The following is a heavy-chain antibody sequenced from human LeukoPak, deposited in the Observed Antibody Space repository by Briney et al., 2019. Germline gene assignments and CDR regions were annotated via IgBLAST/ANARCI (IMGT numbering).Heavy chain of an antibody. CDR2: IYTSGST. J-gene: IGHJ5*02. CDR1: GGSISSYY. CDR3: ARARNGDYVDRIWFDP. V-gene: IGHV4-4*07. D-gene: IGHD4-17*01. Sequence: SETLSLTCTVSGGSISSYYWSWIRQPAGKGLEWVGRIYTSGSTNYNPSLKSRVTMSVDTSKNQFSLKLSSVTAADTAVYYCARARNGDYVDRIWFDPWGQGTLVTVSS.